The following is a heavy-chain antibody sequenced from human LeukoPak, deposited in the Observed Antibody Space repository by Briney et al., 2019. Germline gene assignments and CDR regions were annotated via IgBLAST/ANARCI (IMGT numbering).Heavy chain of an antibody. J-gene: IGHJ5*02. CDR3: ARVPLGEFKGFDP. Sequence: GGSLRLSCVASGFAFSSYAMSWVRQAPGKGLEWVSAVSGSGGSTYYADSVKGRFTISRDNSKSTLYLQMNSLRAEDTAVYYCARVPLGEFKGFDPWGQGTLVTVSS. CDR1: GFAFSSYA. D-gene: IGHD3-10*01. CDR2: VSGSGGST. V-gene: IGHV3-23*01.